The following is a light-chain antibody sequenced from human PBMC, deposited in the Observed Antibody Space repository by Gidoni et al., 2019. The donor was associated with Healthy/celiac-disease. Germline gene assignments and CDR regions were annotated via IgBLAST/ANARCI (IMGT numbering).Light chain of an antibody. J-gene: IGKJ1*01. V-gene: IGKV4-1*01. CDR3: QQYYSTPWT. Sequence: DIGMTQSPAALAVSLGVRATINCKSSQSVLYSSNNKNYLAWYQQKPGQPPKLLLYWASTREAGVPDRFSGSGSGTDFTLTISSLQAEDVAVYYCQQYYSTPWTFGQGTKVEIK. CDR1: QSVLYSSNNKNY. CDR2: WAS.